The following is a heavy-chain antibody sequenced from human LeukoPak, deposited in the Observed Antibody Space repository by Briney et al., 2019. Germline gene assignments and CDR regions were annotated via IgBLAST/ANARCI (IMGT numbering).Heavy chain of an antibody. CDR1: GFTLRSYT. V-gene: IGHV3-23*01. D-gene: IGHD2-2*01. J-gene: IGHJ4*02. CDR3: AKDCTSTNCYVDY. CDR2: ISGSGGST. Sequence: GGSLRLSCAASGFTLRSYTMNWVRQAPGKGLEWVSAISGSGGSTYYADSVKGRFTISRDNSKNTLYLQMNSLRAEDTALYYCAKDCTSTNCYVDYWSQGTLVTVSS.